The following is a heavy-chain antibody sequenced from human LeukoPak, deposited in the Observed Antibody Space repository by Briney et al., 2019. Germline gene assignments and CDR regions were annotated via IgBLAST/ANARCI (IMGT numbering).Heavy chain of an antibody. V-gene: IGHV4-30-2*01. D-gene: IGHD6-13*01. CDR3: ARGGIAAAGVGFDY. Sequence: PSQTLSLTCAVSGGSISSGGYSWSWIRQPPGKGLEWIGYIYHSGSTYYNPSLKSRVTISVDRSKNQFSLKLSSVTAADTAVYYCARGGIAAAGVGFDYRGQGTLVTVSS. CDR1: GGSISSGGYS. J-gene: IGHJ4*02. CDR2: IYHSGST.